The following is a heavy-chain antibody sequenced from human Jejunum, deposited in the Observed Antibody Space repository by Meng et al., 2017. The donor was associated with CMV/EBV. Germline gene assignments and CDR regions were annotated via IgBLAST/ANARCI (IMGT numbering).Heavy chain of an antibody. Sequence: ITCKELGPTRVKPHPTLTLTCTFSGFPLSTSEVVLGWIRQPPGKALEWLAVIYWDDDKRYSPSLKSRLTITKDTSKNQVVLTLTNMDPVDTATYYCALFTRSWFDPWGQGTLVTVSS. D-gene: IGHD2-2*01. V-gene: IGHV2-5*02. CDR3: ALFTRSWFDP. CDR2: IYWDDDK. J-gene: IGHJ5*02. CDR1: GFPLSTSEVV.